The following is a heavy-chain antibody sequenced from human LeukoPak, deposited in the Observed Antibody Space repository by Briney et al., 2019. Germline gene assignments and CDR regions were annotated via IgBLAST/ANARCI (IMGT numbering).Heavy chain of an antibody. CDR2: ISYDGSNK. J-gene: IGHJ4*02. Sequence: GGSLRLSCAASGFTFSSYAMHWVRQAPGKGLEWVAVISYDGSNKYYADSVKGRFTISRDNAKNTLYLQMNSLRAEDTAVYYCARGGLEPVDYWGQGTLVTVSS. CDR3: ARGGLEPVDY. D-gene: IGHD1-1*01. V-gene: IGHV3-30-3*01. CDR1: GFTFSSYA.